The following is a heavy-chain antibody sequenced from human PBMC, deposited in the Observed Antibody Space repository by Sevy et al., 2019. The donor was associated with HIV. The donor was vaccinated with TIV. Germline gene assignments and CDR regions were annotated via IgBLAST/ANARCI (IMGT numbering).Heavy chain of an antibody. J-gene: IGHJ4*02. CDR3: AKAGVPVAGTFDRFYFDY. Sequence: GGSLRLSCAASGFTFSSYAMSWVRQAPGKGLEWVSTISSRGGSTYYADSVKGRFTISRDNSKNTLSLLMNSLRAEDTALYYCAKAGVPVAGTFDRFYFDYWGQGTLVTVSS. D-gene: IGHD6-19*01. V-gene: IGHV3-23*01. CDR1: GFTFSSYA. CDR2: ISSRGGST.